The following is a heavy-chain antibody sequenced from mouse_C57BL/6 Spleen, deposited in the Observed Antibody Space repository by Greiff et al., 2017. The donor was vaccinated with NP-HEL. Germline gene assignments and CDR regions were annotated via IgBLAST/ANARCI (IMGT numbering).Heavy chain of an antibody. CDR1: GYTFTDYY. CDR3: AGSPPFDY. Sequence: QVQLQQSGAELVRPGASVKLSCKASGYTFTDYYINWVKQRPGQGLEWIARIYPGSGNTYYNEKFKGKATLTAEKSSSTAYMQLSSLTSEDSAVYFCAGSPPFDYWGQGTTLTVSS. J-gene: IGHJ2*01. D-gene: IGHD1-1*01. V-gene: IGHV1-76*01. CDR2: IYPGSGNT.